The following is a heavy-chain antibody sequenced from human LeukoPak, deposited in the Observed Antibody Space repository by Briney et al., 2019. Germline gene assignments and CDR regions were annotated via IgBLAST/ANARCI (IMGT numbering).Heavy chain of an antibody. CDR3: ARAISYSSVWWY. Sequence: KASETLCLTCAVYGGSLSGYYWSWIRQPPGKGLEWIGEINHSGSTNSNPSLKSRVTISVDTSKNQFSLKLSSVTAADTAVYYCARAISYSSVWWYWGQGTLVTVSS. V-gene: IGHV4-34*01. CDR2: INHSGST. J-gene: IGHJ4*02. CDR1: GGSLSGYY. D-gene: IGHD6-19*01.